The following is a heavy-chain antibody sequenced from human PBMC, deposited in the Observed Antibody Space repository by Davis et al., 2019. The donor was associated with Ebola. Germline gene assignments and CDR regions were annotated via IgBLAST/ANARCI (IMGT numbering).Heavy chain of an antibody. V-gene: IGHV1-18*01. D-gene: IGHD3-22*01. CDR1: GYTFTSYG. J-gene: IGHJ5*02. CDR2: ISAYNGNT. CDR3: ARGITMIVERGGWFDP. Sequence: AASVKVSCKASGYTFTSYGISWVRQAPGQGLEWMGWISAYNGNTNYAQKLQGRVTMTTDTSTSTAYMELRSLRSDDTAVYYCARGITMIVERGGWFDPWGQGTLVTVSS.